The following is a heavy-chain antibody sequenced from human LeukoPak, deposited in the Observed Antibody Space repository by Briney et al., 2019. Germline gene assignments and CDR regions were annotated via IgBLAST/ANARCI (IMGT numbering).Heavy chain of an antibody. V-gene: IGHV3-53*01. CDR1: GFTVSSNY. CDR2: IYSGGTT. J-gene: IGHJ4*02. D-gene: IGHD3-16*01. Sequence: GGSLRLSCAASGFTVSSNYMSWVRQAPGKGLEWISVIYSGGTTYYADSVKGRFTISRDNSNNTLYLQMHSLRAEDTAVYYCAKTLGYWGQGTLVTVSS. CDR3: AKTLGY.